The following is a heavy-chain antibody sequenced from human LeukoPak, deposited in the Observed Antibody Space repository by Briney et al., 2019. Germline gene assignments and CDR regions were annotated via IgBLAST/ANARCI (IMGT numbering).Heavy chain of an antibody. J-gene: IGHJ4*02. Sequence: SETLSLTCAIYGGSFSGYYWSWIRQPPGKGLEWIGEINHSGSTNYNPSLKSRVTISVDTSKNQFSLKLSSVTAADTAVYYCARTNGSYGFPDYFDYWGQGTLVTVSS. D-gene: IGHD5-18*01. V-gene: IGHV4-34*01. CDR1: GGSFSGYY. CDR3: ARTNGSYGFPDYFDY. CDR2: INHSGST.